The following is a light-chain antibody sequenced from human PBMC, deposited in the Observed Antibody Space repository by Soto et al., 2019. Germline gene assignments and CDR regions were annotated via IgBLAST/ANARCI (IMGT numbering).Light chain of an antibody. J-gene: IGLJ1*01. CDR1: SSDVGGYNR. Sequence: QSALTQPASVSGSPGQSITISRTGTSSDVGGYNRVSWYQQPPGTAPKLMIYDVSNRPSGVPDRFSGSKSGNAASLTISGLQAEDEADYYCSSYTSSSTYVFGTGTKVTVL. CDR3: SSYTSSSTYV. V-gene: IGLV2-18*02. CDR2: DVS.